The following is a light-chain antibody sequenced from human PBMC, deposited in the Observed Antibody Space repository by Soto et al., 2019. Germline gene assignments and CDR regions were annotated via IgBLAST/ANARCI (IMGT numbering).Light chain of an antibody. J-gene: IGLJ2*01. V-gene: IGLV2-8*01. CDR1: SSDVGHYDY. CDR2: EVS. CDR3: SSYGGSNNLV. Sequence: QSALTQPPSASGSPGQSVTISCTGTSSDVGHYDYVSWYQQQPGKAPKLMIYEVSKRPSGVPDRFSGSKFGYTASLTVSGLQAEDEAEYYCSSYGGSNNLVFGGGTKVTVL.